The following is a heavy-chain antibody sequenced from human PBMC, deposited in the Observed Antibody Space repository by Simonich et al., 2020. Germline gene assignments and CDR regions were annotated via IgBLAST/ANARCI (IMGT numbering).Heavy chain of an antibody. J-gene: IGHJ3*02. V-gene: IGHV3-74*01. Sequence: EVQLVESGGGLVQPGGSLRLSCAASGFTFSSYWLHWVLQAPGKGLRCVSRINSDGSSTSYADSVKGRFTISRDNAKNTLYLQMNSLRAEDTAVYYCARDYSNYDAFDIWGQGTMVTVSS. CDR1: GFTFSSYW. D-gene: IGHD4-4*01. CDR3: ARDYSNYDAFDI. CDR2: INSDGSST.